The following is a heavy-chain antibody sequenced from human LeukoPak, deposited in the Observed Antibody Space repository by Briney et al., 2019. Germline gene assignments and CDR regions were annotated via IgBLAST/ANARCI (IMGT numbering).Heavy chain of an antibody. V-gene: IGHV3-23*01. D-gene: IGHD1-20*01. CDR2: ISGSGGST. CDR1: GFTFSSYA. J-gene: IGHJ4*02. Sequence: GGSLRLSCAASGFTFSSYAMSWVRQAPGKGLEWVSAISGSGGSTYYADSVKGRFTISRDNSKNTLYLQMNSLRAEDTAVYYCAKDKWGITGTHYFDYWGQGTLVTVSS. CDR3: AKDKWGITGTHYFDY.